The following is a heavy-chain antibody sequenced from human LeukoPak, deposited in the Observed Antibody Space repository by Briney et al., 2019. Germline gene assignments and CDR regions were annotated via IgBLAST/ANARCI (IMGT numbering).Heavy chain of an antibody. CDR2: IISDGGST. Sequence: GGSLRLSCAASGFTFSSYWMHWVRQAPGKGLVWVSRIISDGGSTSYADSVKGRFTISRDNAKNTLYLQMDSLRAEDTAVYYCTTRLQHHFDYWGQGTQVTVSS. CDR3: TTRLQHHFDY. CDR1: GFTFSSYW. D-gene: IGHD1-1*01. V-gene: IGHV3-74*01. J-gene: IGHJ4*02.